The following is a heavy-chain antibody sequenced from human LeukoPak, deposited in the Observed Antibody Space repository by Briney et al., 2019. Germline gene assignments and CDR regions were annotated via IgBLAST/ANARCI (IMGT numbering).Heavy chain of an antibody. CDR3: WYAPDY. D-gene: IGHD6-13*01. Sequence: GGSLRLSCAASGFTFSTAWMSWVRQAPGKGLEWVGRIKSKTDGGTTEYAASVKGRFTISRDDSKNTLYLQMDSLIIDDTAVYYCWYAPDYWGQGTLVTVSS. CDR2: IKSKTDGGTT. V-gene: IGHV3-15*01. CDR1: GFTFSTAW. J-gene: IGHJ4*02.